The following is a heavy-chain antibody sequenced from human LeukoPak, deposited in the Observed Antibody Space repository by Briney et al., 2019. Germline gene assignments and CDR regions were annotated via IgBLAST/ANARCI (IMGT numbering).Heavy chain of an antibody. CDR3: AKAPPYKKYFDY. CDR2: IWSGGNT. V-gene: IGHV3-53*01. J-gene: IGHJ4*02. CDR1: GFTVSSNH. Sequence: GGSLRLSCAASGFTVSSNHMTWVRQAPGKGLECVSIIWSGGNTDYADSVKGRFTISRDNSKNTLYLQMNSLRAEDTAVYYCAKAPPYKKYFDYWDQGTLVTVSS. D-gene: IGHD1-1*01.